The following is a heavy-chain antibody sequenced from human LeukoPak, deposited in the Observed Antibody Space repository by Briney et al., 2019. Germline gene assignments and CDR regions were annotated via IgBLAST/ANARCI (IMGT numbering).Heavy chain of an antibody. Sequence: SETLSLTCTVSGVSDSNFYWSWIRQPAGRGLEWIGRIYTNGNTNYSPSLKSRVTMSADTSKSQLSLKLTSVTAADTAVYYCARDLGGGDPSQGYHYYMDIWGKGITVTVSS. J-gene: IGHJ6*03. D-gene: IGHD3-10*01. CDR1: GVSDSNFY. CDR2: IYTNGNT. CDR3: ARDLGGGDPSQGYHYYMDI. V-gene: IGHV4-4*07.